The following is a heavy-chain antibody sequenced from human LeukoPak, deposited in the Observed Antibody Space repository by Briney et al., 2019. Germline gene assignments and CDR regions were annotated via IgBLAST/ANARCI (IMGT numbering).Heavy chain of an antibody. CDR2: ISSSSSNI. D-gene: IGHD3-22*01. Sequence: GGSLRLSCAASGFTFSTYSMNWVRQAPGKGLEWVSYISSSSSNIYYADSVRGRFTISRDNAKNSLYLRMNSLRDEDTAVYYCARDRSGYYLFDYWGQGALVTVSS. J-gene: IGHJ4*02. CDR3: ARDRSGYYLFDY. V-gene: IGHV3-48*02. CDR1: GFTFSTYS.